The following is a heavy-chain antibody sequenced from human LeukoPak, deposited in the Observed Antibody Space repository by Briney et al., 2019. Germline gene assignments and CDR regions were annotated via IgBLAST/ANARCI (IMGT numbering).Heavy chain of an antibody. Sequence: GGSLRLSCAASGFTFDDYAMHWVRQAPGKGLEWVSVIYSGGSTYYADSVKGRFTISRDTSKNTLYLQMNSLRAEDTAVYYCARHDWFDPWGQGTLVTVSS. J-gene: IGHJ5*02. CDR3: ARHDWFDP. CDR2: IYSGGST. CDR1: GFTFDDYA. V-gene: IGHV3-66*04.